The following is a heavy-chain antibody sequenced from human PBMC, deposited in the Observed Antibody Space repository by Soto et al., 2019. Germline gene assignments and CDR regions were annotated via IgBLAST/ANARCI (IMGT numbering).Heavy chain of an antibody. CDR3: TKNALQGAVDGPNWFDP. CDR2: ISGSGGST. CDR1: GFTFSNYA. V-gene: IGHV3-23*01. J-gene: IGHJ5*02. D-gene: IGHD6-19*01. Sequence: EVQLLESGGGLVEPGGSPRLSCAASGFTFSNYAMNWVRQAPGKGLEWVSAISGSGGSTYYADSVKGRFTISRDNSKNTLYVQMTSLRAEDTAVYYCTKNALQGAVDGPNWFDPWGQGTLVTVSS.